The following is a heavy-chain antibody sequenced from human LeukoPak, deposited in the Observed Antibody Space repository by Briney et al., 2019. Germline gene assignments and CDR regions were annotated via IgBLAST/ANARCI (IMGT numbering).Heavy chain of an antibody. CDR1: GFTFDDYA. D-gene: IGHD2-21*02. CDR2: ISGDGGST. J-gene: IGHJ4*02. CDR3: AKVGLGYCSGDCYRPYYFDY. Sequence: GGSLRLSCAASGFTFDDYAMHWVRQAPGKGLEWVSLISGDGGSTYYADSVKGRFTISRDNSKNSLYLQMNSLRTEDTALYYCAKVGLGYCSGDCYRPYYFDYWGQGTLVTVSS. V-gene: IGHV3-43*02.